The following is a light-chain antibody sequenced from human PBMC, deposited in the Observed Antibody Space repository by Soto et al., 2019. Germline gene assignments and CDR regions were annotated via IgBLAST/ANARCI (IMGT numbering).Light chain of an antibody. J-gene: IGKJ1*01. Sequence: EIVLTQSPVTLSLSPGERATLSCRASQSFNSIYLAWYQQKPGQAPRPLIYGASSRATGIPDRFSGSGSGTDFTLTISRLEPEDFAVYYCHQYDSWTFGQGTKVDIK. CDR3: HQYDSWT. V-gene: IGKV3-20*01. CDR2: GAS. CDR1: QSFNSIY.